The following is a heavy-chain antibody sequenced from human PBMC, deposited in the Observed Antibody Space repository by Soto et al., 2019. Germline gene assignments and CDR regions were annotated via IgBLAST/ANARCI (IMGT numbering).Heavy chain of an antibody. D-gene: IGHD2-21*01. J-gene: IGHJ2*01. Sequence: SVKVSCKASGYSFRDFYIHWVRQAPGQGLEWMGWINPNGGGTKYAQKFQGWVTMTRDTPISTAYLELSRLTSDDTAMYYCARDYCGGDCPGIWYFDVWGRGTRVTVSS. CDR1: GYSFRDFY. CDR2: INPNGGGT. CDR3: ARDYCGGDCPGIWYFDV. V-gene: IGHV1-2*04.